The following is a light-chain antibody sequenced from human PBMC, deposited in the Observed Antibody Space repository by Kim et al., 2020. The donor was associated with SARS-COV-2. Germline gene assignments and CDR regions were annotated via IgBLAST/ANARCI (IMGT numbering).Light chain of an antibody. V-gene: IGLV4-69*01. J-gene: IGLJ2*01. CDR2: LNGDGSH. CDR1: SGHSSYA. Sequence: ASVKLTCTRSSGHSSYAIAWHQQQPEKGPRYLMKLNGDGSHSKGDGIPDRFSGSSSGAERYLTISSLQSEDEADYYCQTWGTGIVVFGGGTQLTVL. CDR3: QTWGTGIVV.